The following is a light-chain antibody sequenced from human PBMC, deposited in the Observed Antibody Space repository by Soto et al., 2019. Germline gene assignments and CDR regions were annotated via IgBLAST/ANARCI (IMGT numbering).Light chain of an antibody. V-gene: IGLV1-51*01. CDR1: NSGIGNNF. CDR2: END. CDR3: GTWHNILSAYV. Sequence: QSVLSQPPSVSAAPGQKVTISCSASNSGIGNNFVSWYQHLPGAAPKLLIFENDKRPSGIPDRFSGSRSATSATLDITGLQTWDEADYYCGTWHNILSAYVIGTGTKLTVL. J-gene: IGLJ1*01.